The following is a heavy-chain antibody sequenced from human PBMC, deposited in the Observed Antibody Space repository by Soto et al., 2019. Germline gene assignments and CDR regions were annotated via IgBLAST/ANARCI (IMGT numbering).Heavy chain of an antibody. J-gene: IGHJ4*02. CDR3: AKGYYYDSSGDDY. V-gene: IGHV3-23*01. CDR2: VSGSGGST. CDR1: GFTFSSYA. D-gene: IGHD3-22*01. Sequence: GGSLRLSCAASGFTFSSYAMSWVRQAPGKGLEWVSAVSGSGGSTYYADSVKGRFTISRDNSKNTLYLQMNSLRAEDTAVYYCAKGYYYDSSGDDYWGQGTLVTVSS.